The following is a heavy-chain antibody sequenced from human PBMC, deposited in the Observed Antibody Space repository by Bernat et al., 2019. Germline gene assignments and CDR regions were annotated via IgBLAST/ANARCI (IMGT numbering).Heavy chain of an antibody. CDR2: ISGSGGST. D-gene: IGHD6-13*01. V-gene: IGHV3-23*01. CDR1: GFTFSSYA. CDR3: ARDTARRGIAAAGIVLIY. J-gene: IGHJ4*02. Sequence: EVQLLESGGGLVQPGGSLRLSCAASGFTFSSYAMSWVRQAPGKGLEWVSAISGSGGSTYYADSVKGRFTISRDNSKNTLYLQMNSLRAEDTAVYYCARDTARRGIAAAGIVLIYWGQGTLVTVSS.